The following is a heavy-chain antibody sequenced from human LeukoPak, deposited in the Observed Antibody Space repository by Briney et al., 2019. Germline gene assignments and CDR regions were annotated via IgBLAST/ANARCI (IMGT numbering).Heavy chain of an antibody. CDR2: IYYTGST. CDR1: GGAITNYY. J-gene: IGHJ4*02. Sequence: SETLSLTCGVSGGAITNYYWNWIWQAPGKGLEWLGYIYYTGSTTYNPSVKSRITISLDTSKKQISLKLRSVTAADTAVYCARRGSWGEPRPFDYWGQGSLVTVSS. CDR3: ARRGSWGEPRPFDY. D-gene: IGHD3-16*01. V-gene: IGHV4-59*01.